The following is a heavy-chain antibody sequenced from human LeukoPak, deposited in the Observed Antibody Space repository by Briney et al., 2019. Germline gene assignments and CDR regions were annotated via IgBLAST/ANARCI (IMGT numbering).Heavy chain of an antibody. V-gene: IGHV3-7*01. Sequence: GGSLRLSCAAAGFTFSNYWMSWVRQAPGKGLEWVANIKEDGSEKYYVDSVKGRFTISRDNARNSLYLQMNSLRAEDTAVYYCASGRQLGYWGQGTLVTVSS. CDR3: ASGRQLGY. D-gene: IGHD6-13*01. J-gene: IGHJ4*02. CDR1: GFTFSNYW. CDR2: IKEDGSEK.